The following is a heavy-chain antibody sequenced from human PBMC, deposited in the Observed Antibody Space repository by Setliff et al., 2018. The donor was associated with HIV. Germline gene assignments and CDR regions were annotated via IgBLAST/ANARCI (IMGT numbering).Heavy chain of an antibody. Sequence: ETLSLTCAVYGGSLSGFYWTFIRQSPGKGLEWIGEVTHSGSTTYDPSLKSRITISVDTSKNQFSLKLKSVTAADTAVYYYAREDTTGYYSLSAFDIWGQGTLVTVSS. CDR3: AREDTTGYYSLSAFDI. CDR2: VTHSGST. D-gene: IGHD3-22*01. J-gene: IGHJ3*02. CDR1: GGSLSGFY. V-gene: IGHV4-34*01.